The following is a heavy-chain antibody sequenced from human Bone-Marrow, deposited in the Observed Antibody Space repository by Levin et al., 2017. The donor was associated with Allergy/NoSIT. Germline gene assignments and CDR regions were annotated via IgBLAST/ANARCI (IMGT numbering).Heavy chain of an antibody. J-gene: IGHJ5*02. CDR1: GYSISNGYY. V-gene: IGHV4-38-2*01. D-gene: IGHD6-19*01. CDR3: ARVHWPVAGTGWFDP. Sequence: SETLSLTCAVSGYSISNGYYWGWIRQPPGMGLEWIGSIYHSGNTYYNPSLKSRVTISLDTSKNQLSLKTTSVIADDPAVYYCARVHWPVAGTGWFDPWGQGTLVTVSS. CDR2: IYHSGNT.